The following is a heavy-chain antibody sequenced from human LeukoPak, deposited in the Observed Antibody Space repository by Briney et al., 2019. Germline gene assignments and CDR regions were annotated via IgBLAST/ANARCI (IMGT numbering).Heavy chain of an antibody. D-gene: IGHD3-10*01. J-gene: IGHJ4*02. V-gene: IGHV4-31*03. CDR1: GGSISSGGYY. CDR2: IYYSGST. CDR3: ARDLGFGSSIRGGFDY. Sequence: SETLPLTCTVSGGSISSGGYYWSWIRQHPGKGLEWIGYIYYSGSTYYNPSLKSRVTISVDTSKNQFSLKLSSVTAADTAVYYCARDLGFGSSIRGGFDYWGQGTLSPSPQ.